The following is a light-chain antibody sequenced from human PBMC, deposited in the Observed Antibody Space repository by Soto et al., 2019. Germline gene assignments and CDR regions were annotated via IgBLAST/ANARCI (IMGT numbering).Light chain of an antibody. CDR1: QSVSSSY. CDR3: QQYGSFWT. CDR2: GVS. J-gene: IGKJ1*01. V-gene: IGKV3-20*01. Sequence: EIVLTQSPGTLSLSPGERATLSCRASQSVSSSYLAWYQQKPGQAPRLLIYGVSSRATGIPDRFSGSGSGTDFTLTISRLEPEDFAVYYCQQYGSFWTFGQGTKVDIK.